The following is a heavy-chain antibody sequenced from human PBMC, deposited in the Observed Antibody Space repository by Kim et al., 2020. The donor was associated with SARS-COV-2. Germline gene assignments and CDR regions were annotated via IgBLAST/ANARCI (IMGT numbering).Heavy chain of an antibody. V-gene: IGHV3-23*01. CDR3: VKQRGFASNYFDY. Sequence: YYADSVQCLFTISIYKSKHTLYLQMNSLRAEDTALYYCVKQRGFASNYFDYWGQGAQVTVSS. D-gene: IGHD5-12*01. J-gene: IGHJ4*02.